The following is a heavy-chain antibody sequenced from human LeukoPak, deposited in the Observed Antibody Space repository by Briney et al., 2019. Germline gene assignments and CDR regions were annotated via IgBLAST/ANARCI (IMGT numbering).Heavy chain of an antibody. V-gene: IGHV1-24*01. CDR2: FDPEDGET. Sequence: ASVKVSCKVSGYTLTELSMHWVRQAPGKGLEWMGGFDPEDGETIYAQKFQGRVTMTEDTSTDTAYMELSSLRSEDTAVYYCATYSLYCSGGSCPNWFDPWGRGTLVTVSS. J-gene: IGHJ5*02. CDR1: GYTLTELS. D-gene: IGHD2-15*01. CDR3: ATYSLYCSGGSCPNWFDP.